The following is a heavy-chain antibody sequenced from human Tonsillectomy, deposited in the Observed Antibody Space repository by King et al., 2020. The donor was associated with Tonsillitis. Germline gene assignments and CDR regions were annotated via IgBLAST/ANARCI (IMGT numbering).Heavy chain of an antibody. D-gene: IGHD4-23*01. J-gene: IGHJ4*02. Sequence: VQLVESGVEVKKPGASVKVSCKASGYTFTSYGISWVRQAPGQGLEWMAWISAYNGNTNYAQKLQGRVTMTTDITTSTAYMELRSLRSDDTAVYYCARSGGDYGDNRAFDSWGQGTLVSVST. CDR1: GYTFTSYG. CDR2: ISAYNGNT. V-gene: IGHV1-18*04. CDR3: ARSGGDYGDNRAFDS.